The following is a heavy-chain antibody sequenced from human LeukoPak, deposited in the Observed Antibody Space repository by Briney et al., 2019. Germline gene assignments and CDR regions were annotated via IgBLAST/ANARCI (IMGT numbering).Heavy chain of an antibody. CDR2: INWNGGST. CDR1: GFTFDDYG. V-gene: IGHV3-20*04. Sequence: GGSLRLSCAASGFTFDDYGMSWVRQAPGKGLEWVAAINWNGGSTGYADSVKGRFTISRDNAKNSLYLQMNSLRAEDTALYYCARDSTQPGPVVVAATYAGFDYWGQGTLVTVSS. D-gene: IGHD2-15*01. J-gene: IGHJ4*02. CDR3: ARDSTQPGPVVVAATYAGFDY.